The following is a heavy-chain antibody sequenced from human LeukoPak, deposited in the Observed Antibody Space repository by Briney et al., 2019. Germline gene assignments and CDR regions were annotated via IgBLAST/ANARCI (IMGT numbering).Heavy chain of an antibody. Sequence: SVKVSCKASGYTFNGFYMHWVRQAPGQGLEWMGGIIPIFGTANYAQKFQGRVTITADKSTSTAYMELSSLRSEDTAVYYRARDRRITMVRGLGNWFDPWGQGTLVTVSS. V-gene: IGHV1-69*06. CDR1: GYTFNGFY. CDR2: IIPIFGTA. J-gene: IGHJ5*02. D-gene: IGHD3-10*01. CDR3: ARDRRITMVRGLGNWFDP.